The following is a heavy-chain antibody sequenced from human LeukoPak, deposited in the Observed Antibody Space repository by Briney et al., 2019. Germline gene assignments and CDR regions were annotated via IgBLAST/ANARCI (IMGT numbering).Heavy chain of an antibody. CDR3: ARNSRGYYVIDY. D-gene: IGHD3-10*01. V-gene: IGHV3-23*01. CDR1: GFTFSSYA. CDR2: ISGSGDST. J-gene: IGHJ4*02. Sequence: GGSLRLSCAASGFTFSSYAMSWVRQAPGKGLEWVSAISGSGDSTYYGDSVKGRFTISRDNSKNTLYLQMNSLRAEDTAVYYCARNSRGYYVIDYWGQGTLVTVSS.